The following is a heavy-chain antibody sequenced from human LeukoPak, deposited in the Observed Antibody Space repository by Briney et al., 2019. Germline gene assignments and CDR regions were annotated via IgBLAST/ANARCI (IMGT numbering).Heavy chain of an antibody. CDR3: ARDLDSSSWYILWFDP. CDR1: EFTYTSYE. D-gene: IGHD6-13*01. Sequence: GGSLRLSCAASEFTYTSYELNWVRQAPGKGLEWVAVISYDGSNKYYADSVKGRFTISRDNSKNTLFLQMNSLRTEDTAVYYCARDLDSSSWYILWFDPWGQGTLVTVSS. V-gene: IGHV3-30-3*01. J-gene: IGHJ5*02. CDR2: ISYDGSNK.